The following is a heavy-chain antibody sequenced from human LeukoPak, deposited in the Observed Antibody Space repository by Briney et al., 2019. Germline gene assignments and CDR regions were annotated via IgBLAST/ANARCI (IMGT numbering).Heavy chain of an antibody. J-gene: IGHJ5*02. CDR1: GGSISSSNW. CDR3: ATIAVAVRGYDP. V-gene: IGHV4-4*02. D-gene: IGHD6-19*01. CDR2: IYHSGST. Sequence: SGTLSLTCAVSGGSISSSNWWSWVRQPPGKGLEWIGEIYHSGSTNYNPSLMSRVTISVDKSKNQFSLKLSSVTAADTAVYYCATIAVAVRGYDPWGQGTLVTVSS.